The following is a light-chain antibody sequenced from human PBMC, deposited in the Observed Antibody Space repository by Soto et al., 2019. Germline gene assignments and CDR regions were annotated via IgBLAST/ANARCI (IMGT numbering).Light chain of an antibody. CDR2: EGS. V-gene: IGLV2-23*01. Sequence: QSALTQPASVSGSPGQSITISCTGTSSDVGSYNLVSWYQQHPGKAPKLMIYEGSKRPSGVSNRFSGSKSGNTASLTISGLQADDEADYYCCSPFGGGTKLTVL. CDR1: SSDVGSYNL. CDR3: CSP. J-gene: IGLJ2*01.